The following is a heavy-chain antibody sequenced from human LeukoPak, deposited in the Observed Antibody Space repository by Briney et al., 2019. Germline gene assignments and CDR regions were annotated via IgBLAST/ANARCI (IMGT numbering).Heavy chain of an antibody. Sequence: ASVKVSCKASGYTFTSYDINWVRQATGQGLEWMGWMNPNSGNTGYAQKFQGRVTMTRNTSISTAYMELSSLRAEDTAVYYCARDRVPKRGYSYGPDYWGQGTLVTVSS. CDR1: GYTFTSYD. CDR3: ARDRVPKRGYSYGPDY. D-gene: IGHD5-18*01. CDR2: MNPNSGNT. J-gene: IGHJ4*02. V-gene: IGHV1-8*01.